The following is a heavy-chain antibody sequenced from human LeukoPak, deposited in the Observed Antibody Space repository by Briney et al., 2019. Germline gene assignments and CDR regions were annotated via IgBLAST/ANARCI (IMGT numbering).Heavy chain of an antibody. V-gene: IGHV4-30-4*08. CDR1: GGSISSGDYY. CDR3: AREGVDDAFDI. J-gene: IGHJ3*02. CDR2: IYYSGST. Sequence: SQTLSLTCTVSGGSISSGDYYWSWIRQPPGKGLEWIGYIYYSGSTYYNPSLKSRVTISVDTSKNQLSLKLSSVTAADTAVYYCAREGVDDAFDIWGQGTMVTVSS. D-gene: IGHD2-15*01.